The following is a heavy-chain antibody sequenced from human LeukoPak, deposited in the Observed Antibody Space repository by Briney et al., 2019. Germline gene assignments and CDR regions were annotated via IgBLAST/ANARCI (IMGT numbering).Heavy chain of an antibody. CDR3: ARGGLYYYGSGSRFDP. J-gene: IGHJ5*02. D-gene: IGHD3-10*01. Sequence: SETLSLTCTVSGGSISSYYWSWIRQPPGKGLEWIGYIYSSGTTNYNPSLKSRLTISVDTPKNQFSLKLSSVTAADTAVYYCARGGLYYYGSGSRFDPWGQGTLVTVSS. CDR2: IYSSGTT. CDR1: GGSISSYY. V-gene: IGHV4-59*01.